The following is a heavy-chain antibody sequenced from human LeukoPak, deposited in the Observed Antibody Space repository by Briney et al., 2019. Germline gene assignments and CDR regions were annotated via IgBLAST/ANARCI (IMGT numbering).Heavy chain of an antibody. CDR1: GGSFSGYY. J-gene: IGHJ4*02. CDR2: INHSGST. V-gene: IGHV4-34*01. D-gene: IGHD2-15*01. CDR3: ARGYCSGASCYSRSRRPLDY. Sequence: SETLSLTCAVYGGSFSGYYWSWIRQPPGKGLEWIGEINHSGSTNYNPSPKSRITISIDTSKNQFSLKLSSVTAADTAVYYCARGYCSGASCYSRSRRPLDYWGQGTLVTVSS.